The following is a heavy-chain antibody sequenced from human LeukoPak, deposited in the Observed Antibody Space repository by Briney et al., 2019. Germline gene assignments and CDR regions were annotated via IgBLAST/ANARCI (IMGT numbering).Heavy chain of an antibody. D-gene: IGHD4-23*01. J-gene: IGHJ4*02. V-gene: IGHV3-64*01. CDR2: ISSNGGST. CDR3: AKVTPPNTVVTPVHYFDY. CDR1: GFTFSSYA. Sequence: GGSLRLSCAASGFTFSSYAMHWVRQAPGKGLEYVSAISSNGGSTYYANSVKGRFTISRDNSKNTLYLQMGSLRAEDMAVYYCAKVTPPNTVVTPVHYFDYWGQGTLVTVSS.